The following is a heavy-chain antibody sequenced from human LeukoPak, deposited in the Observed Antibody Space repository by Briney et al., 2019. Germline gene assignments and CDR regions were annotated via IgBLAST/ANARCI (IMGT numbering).Heavy chain of an antibody. CDR1: GFTFSSYA. D-gene: IGHD2-2*01. CDR3: AKDIVVVPAAIGAYYYNGMDV. V-gene: IGHV3-23*01. CDR2: ISGSGGST. J-gene: IGHJ6*02. Sequence: GGSLRLSCAASGFTFSSYAMSWVRQAPGKGLEWVSAISGSGGSTYYADSVKGRFTISRDNSKNTLYLQMNSLRAEDTAVYYCAKDIVVVPAAIGAYYYNGMDVWGQGTTVTVSS.